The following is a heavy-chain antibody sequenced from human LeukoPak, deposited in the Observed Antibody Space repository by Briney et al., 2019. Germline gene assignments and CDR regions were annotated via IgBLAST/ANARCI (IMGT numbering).Heavy chain of an antibody. V-gene: IGHV1-2*02. CDR3: ARAQGYSSGWWDY. CDR1: GYTFTGYY. CDR2: INPNSGGT. Sequence: ASVKVSCKASGYTFTGYYLHWVRQAPGQGLEWMGWINPNSGGTNYAQKLQGRVTITTDTSTCTAYMELRSLRPDDTAVYYCARAQGYSSGWWDYWGQGTLVTVSS. D-gene: IGHD6-19*01. J-gene: IGHJ4*02.